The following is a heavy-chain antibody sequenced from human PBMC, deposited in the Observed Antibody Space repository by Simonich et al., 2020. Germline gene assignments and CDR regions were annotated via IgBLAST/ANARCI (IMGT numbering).Heavy chain of an antibody. J-gene: IGHJ3*02. CDR1: GYTFTGSY. V-gene: IGHV1-2*06. Sequence: QVQLVQSGAEVKKPGASVKVSCKASGYTFTGSYMHWVRQAPGQGLGGRGRINPNSGCTNSAQKLQGRVTMTRDTSISTAYMELSRLRSDDTAVYYCARELKGVPVGWGSQIDIWGQGTMVTVSS. CDR3: ARELKGVPVGWGSQIDI. CDR2: INPNSGCT. D-gene: IGHD6-19*01.